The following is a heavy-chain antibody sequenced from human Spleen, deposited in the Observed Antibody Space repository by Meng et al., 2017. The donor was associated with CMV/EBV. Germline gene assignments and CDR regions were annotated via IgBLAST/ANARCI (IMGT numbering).Heavy chain of an antibody. J-gene: IGHJ4*02. Sequence: VQLQESGPGLVKPSQTLSLPCTVSGGSISSGSYYWSWIRQPAGKGLEWIGRIYTSGSTNYNPSLKSRVTISVDTFKNQFSLKLSSVTAADTAVYYCARGAGKQWLVYNYWGQGTLVTVSS. CDR3: ARGAGKQWLVYNY. D-gene: IGHD6-19*01. CDR1: GGSISSGSYY. CDR2: IYTSGST. V-gene: IGHV4-61*02.